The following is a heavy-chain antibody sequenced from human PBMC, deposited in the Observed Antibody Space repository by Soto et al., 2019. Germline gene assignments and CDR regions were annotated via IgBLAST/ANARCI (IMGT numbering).Heavy chain of an antibody. CDR2: IVPMFGTS. D-gene: IGHD3-3*01. Sequence: QERLVQSGAEGRKPGSSVKVSCKVTGGTSTRYAINWVRQAPGQGLEWMGGIVPMFGTSKYAQKFQGRVTITADTSTTIAYMELRSLRSEDTAVYYCNRGSEYDFWSGYLWGQGTLVSVSS. CDR1: GGTSTRYA. CDR3: NRGSEYDFWSGYL. V-gene: IGHV1-69*06. J-gene: IGHJ4*02.